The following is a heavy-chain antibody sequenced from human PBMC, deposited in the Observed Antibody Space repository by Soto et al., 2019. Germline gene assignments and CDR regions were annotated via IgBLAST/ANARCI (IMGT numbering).Heavy chain of an antibody. CDR3: VRGRGSLSY. CDR1: GFTFSIFS. V-gene: IGHV3-48*02. D-gene: IGHD2-15*01. Sequence: GGSLRLSCAASGFTFSIFSMNWVRRAPGKGLEWVSHISGSSTTICYADSVKGRFTISRDNAKNSLYLQMNSLRDDETAVYDCVRGRGSLSYWGQGTLLTVSS. J-gene: IGHJ4*02. CDR2: ISGSSTTI.